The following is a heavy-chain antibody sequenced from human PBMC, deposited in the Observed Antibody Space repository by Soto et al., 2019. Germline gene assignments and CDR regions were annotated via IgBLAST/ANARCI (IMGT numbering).Heavy chain of an antibody. CDR2: IIPIFGTA. CDR1: GGTFSSYA. D-gene: IGHD5-12*01. V-gene: IGHV1-69*13. Sequence: ASVKVSCKASGGTFSSYAISWVRQAPGQGLEWMGGIIPIFGTANYAQKFQGRVTITADESTSTAYMELSSLRSEDTAVYYCAREDADGYNHFDYWGQGTLVTVSS. J-gene: IGHJ4*02. CDR3: AREDADGYNHFDY.